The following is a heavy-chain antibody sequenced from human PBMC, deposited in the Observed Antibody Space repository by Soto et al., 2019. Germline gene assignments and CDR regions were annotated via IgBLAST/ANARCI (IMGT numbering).Heavy chain of an antibody. CDR2: IYYSGST. D-gene: IGHD3-10*01. J-gene: IGHJ6*02. V-gene: IGHV4-30-4*01. Sequence: SETLSLSCTVSGGSISSGDYYWSWIRQPPGKGLEWIGYIYYSGSTYYNPSLKSRVTISVDTSKNQFSLKLSSVAAADTAVYYCARRYYYGSGSYFDYYYGMDVWGQGTTVTVSS. CDR3: ARRYYYGSGSYFDYYYGMDV. CDR1: GGSISSGDYY.